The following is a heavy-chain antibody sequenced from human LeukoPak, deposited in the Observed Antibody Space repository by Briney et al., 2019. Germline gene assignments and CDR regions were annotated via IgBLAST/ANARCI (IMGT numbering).Heavy chain of an antibody. J-gene: IGHJ4*02. Sequence: ASVKVSCKASGYTFTGYYMHWVRQAPGQGLEWMGWINPNSGGTNYAQKFQGRVTVTWDTSISTAYMELSSLRSDDTAVYYCARGGQWLGLFDFWGQGTLVTVSS. CDR3: ARGGQWLGLFDF. V-gene: IGHV1-2*02. CDR1: GYTFTGYY. D-gene: IGHD6-19*01. CDR2: INPNSGGT.